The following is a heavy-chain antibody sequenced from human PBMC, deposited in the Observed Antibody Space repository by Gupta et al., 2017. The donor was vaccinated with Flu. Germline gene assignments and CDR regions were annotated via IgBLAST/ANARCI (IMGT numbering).Heavy chain of an antibody. CDR1: GSTVGDYY. Sequence: QVQLVEPGGGLVKHGGSLRSSCAASGSTVGDYYLSWIRQAPGKGLEWVSYISSSGSTIYYADSVKGRFTISRDNAKNSLYLQMNSLRAEETAVYYGARELGYCSSTSCHHGAFDIWGQGTMVTVSS. CDR3: ARELGYCSSTSCHHGAFDI. CDR2: ISSSGSTI. V-gene: IGHV3-11*01. J-gene: IGHJ3*02. D-gene: IGHD2-2*01.